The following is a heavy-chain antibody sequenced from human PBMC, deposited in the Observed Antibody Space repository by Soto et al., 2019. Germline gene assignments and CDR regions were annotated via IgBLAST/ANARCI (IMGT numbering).Heavy chain of an antibody. D-gene: IGHD5-12*01. V-gene: IGHV3-21*01. Sequence: PAGNPRICCAASGFCFSRYTMNWVRQAPGKGLEWVSSISTDINYVDSVKGRFTISRDNAKNSLYLQMNSLRVEDTAVYYYLRSLGGSDDY. CDR3: LRSLGGSDDY. J-gene: IGHJ4*01. CDR1: GFCFSRYT. CDR2: ISTDI.